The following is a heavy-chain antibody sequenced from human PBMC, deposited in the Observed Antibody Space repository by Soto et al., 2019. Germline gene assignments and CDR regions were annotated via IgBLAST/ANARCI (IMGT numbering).Heavy chain of an antibody. Sequence: EVQLVQSGGGLVKPGGSLRLSCAASGFTFSSYSLNWVRQTPGKGLEWVSSISSSSSYIYYADPVKGRFTISRDNAKNSLYLQMNSLRAEDTAVYYCARDSWDHYDSSAYPYFDYWGQGTLVTVSS. D-gene: IGHD3-22*01. CDR1: GFTFSSYS. J-gene: IGHJ4*02. V-gene: IGHV3-21*01. CDR2: ISSSSSYI. CDR3: ARDSWDHYDSSAYPYFDY.